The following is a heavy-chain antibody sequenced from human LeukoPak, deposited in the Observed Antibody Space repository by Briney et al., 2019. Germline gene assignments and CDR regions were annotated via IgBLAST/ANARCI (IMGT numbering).Heavy chain of an antibody. D-gene: IGHD6-13*01. V-gene: IGHV3-23*01. J-gene: IGHJ4*02. CDR3: AFRGYSSSWYTLGY. CDR1: GFTFISYA. CDR2: ISGSGGST. Sequence: PGGSLRLSCAASGFTFISYAVSWVRQAPGKGLEWVSAISGSGGSTYYADSVKGRFTISRDNSKNTLYLQMNSLRAEDTAVYYCAFRGYSSSWYTLGYWGQGTLVTVSS.